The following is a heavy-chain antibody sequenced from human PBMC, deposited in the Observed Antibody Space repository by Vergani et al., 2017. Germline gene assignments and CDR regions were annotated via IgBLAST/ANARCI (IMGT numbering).Heavy chain of an antibody. CDR1: GGPLSTTDW. V-gene: IGHV4-4*03. J-gene: IGHJ4*02. CDR2: IGHSGST. CDR3: ARNPIGSSYSEY. Sequence: QVQLQESGPGLVKPLGTLSLTCSVSGGPLSTTDWWSWVRQSPERGLEWIGKIGHSGSTYFNASFASRVSMSVDWSVKQFSLYLRSVTAADTAVYYCARNPIGSSYSEYWGQGILVTVSS. D-gene: IGHD1-1*01.